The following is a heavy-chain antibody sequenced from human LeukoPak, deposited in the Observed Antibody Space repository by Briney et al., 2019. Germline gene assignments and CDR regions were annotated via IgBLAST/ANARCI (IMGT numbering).Heavy chain of an antibody. J-gene: IGHJ4*02. V-gene: IGHV4-39*07. CDR1: GDSISSSSSY. CDR3: ARESLTYYFDY. D-gene: IGHD3-16*02. Sequence: SETLSLTCTVSGDSISSSSSYWGWIRQSPGKGLEWIGSIYYSGSTYYNPSLKSRVTISIDTSKNQFSLKLSSVTAADTALYYCARESLTYYFDYWGQGTLVTVSS. CDR2: IYYSGST.